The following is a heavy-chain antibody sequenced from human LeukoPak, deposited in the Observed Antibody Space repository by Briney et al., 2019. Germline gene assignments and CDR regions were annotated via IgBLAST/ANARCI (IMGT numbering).Heavy chain of an antibody. CDR3: ARCNYRMPWFDS. J-gene: IGHJ5*01. CDR1: GYTFTDYV. Sequence: ASVKVSCKASGYTFTDYVINWVRQAPGQGLEWMGWINPNSDGTNYAAKFQGRVTMTRDTSISTAYMALSRLRSDDTAVYYCARCNYRMPWFDSWGQGTLVTVSS. V-gene: IGHV1-2*02. D-gene: IGHD4-11*01. CDR2: INPNSDGT.